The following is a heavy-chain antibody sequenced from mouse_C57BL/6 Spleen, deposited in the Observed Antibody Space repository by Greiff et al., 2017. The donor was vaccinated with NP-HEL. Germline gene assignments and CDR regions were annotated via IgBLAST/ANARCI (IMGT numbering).Heavy chain of an antibody. J-gene: IGHJ3*01. CDR1: GYTFTSYW. D-gene: IGHD2-4*01. V-gene: IGHV1-55*01. CDR2: IYPGSGST. CDR3: ARGGDYDYAWFAY. Sequence: QVQLQQPGAELVKPGASVKMSCKASGYTFTSYWITWVKQRPGQGLEWIGDIYPGSGSTNYNEKFKSKATLTVDTSSSTAYMQLSSLTSGDSAVYYCARGGDYDYAWFAYWGQGTLVTVSA.